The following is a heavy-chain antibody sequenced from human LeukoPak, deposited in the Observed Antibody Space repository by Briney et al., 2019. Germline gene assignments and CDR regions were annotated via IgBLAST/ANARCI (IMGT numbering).Heavy chain of an antibody. CDR3: ARGDKITMVDY. Sequence: TSETLSLTCTVSGGSISSYYWSWIRQPAGKGLEWIGRIYTSGSTNYNPSLKSRVTMSVDTSKNQFSLKLSFVTAADTAVYYCARGDKITMVDYWGQGTLVTVSS. J-gene: IGHJ4*02. CDR1: GGSISSYY. D-gene: IGHD3-10*01. CDR2: IYTSGST. V-gene: IGHV4-4*07.